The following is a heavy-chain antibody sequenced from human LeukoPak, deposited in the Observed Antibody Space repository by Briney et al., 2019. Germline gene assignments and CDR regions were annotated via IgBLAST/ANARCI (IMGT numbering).Heavy chain of an antibody. CDR1: GYSFTSHC. V-gene: IGHV5-51*01. D-gene: IGHD4-23*01. J-gene: IGHJ4*02. CDR2: VNPDDSDT. Sequence: GESLQISCKCSGYSFTSHCIGWVRQMPGKGLEGMGIVNPDDSDTIYSPSFQGQVTISADESITTAYLQWSSLKASDTAMDYCARLRWQRGSRSSFVYWGQGALVTVSS. CDR3: ARLRWQRGSRSSFVY.